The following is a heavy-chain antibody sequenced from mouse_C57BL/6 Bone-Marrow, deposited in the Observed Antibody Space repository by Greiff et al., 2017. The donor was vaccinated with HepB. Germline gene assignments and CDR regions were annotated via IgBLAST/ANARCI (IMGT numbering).Heavy chain of an antibody. D-gene: IGHD1-1*01. J-gene: IGHJ4*01. CDR3: ARGPTVVAWDAMDY. CDR1: GFTFSSYA. Sequence: VQLQESGGGLVKPGGSLKLSCAASGFTFSSYAMSWVRQTPEKRLEWVATISDGGSYTYYPDNVKGRFTISRDNAKNNLYLQMSHLKSEDTAMYYCARGPTVVAWDAMDYWGQGTSVTVSS. CDR2: ISDGGSYT. V-gene: IGHV5-4*01.